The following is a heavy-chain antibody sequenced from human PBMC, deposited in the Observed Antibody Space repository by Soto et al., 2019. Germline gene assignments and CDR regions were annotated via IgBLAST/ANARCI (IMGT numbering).Heavy chain of an antibody. CDR1: GYTFTSYG. V-gene: IGHV1-18*04. D-gene: IGHD2-15*01. Sequence: ASVKVSCKASGYTFTSYGISWVRQAPGQGLEWMGWISAYNGNTNYAQKLQGRVTMTTDTSTSTAYMELRSLRSDDTAVYYCARDRVAASDWFDPCAREPWSPSPQ. CDR2: ISAYNGNT. J-gene: IGHJ5*02. CDR3: ARDRVAASDWFDP.